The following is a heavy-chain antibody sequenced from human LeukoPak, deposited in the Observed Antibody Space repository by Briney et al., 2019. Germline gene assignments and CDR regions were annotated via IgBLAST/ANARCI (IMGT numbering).Heavy chain of an antibody. D-gene: IGHD3-22*01. CDR2: ISGSGGST. Sequence: SGGSLRLSCAASGFTFSSYAMSWVRQAPGKGLEWVSAISGSGGSTYYADSVKGRFTISRDNSKNTLYLQMNSLRAEDTAVYYCAKDVAYYDSSGHYGEWDYWGQGTLVTVSS. V-gene: IGHV3-23*01. CDR3: AKDVAYYDSSGHYGEWDY. CDR1: GFTFSSYA. J-gene: IGHJ4*02.